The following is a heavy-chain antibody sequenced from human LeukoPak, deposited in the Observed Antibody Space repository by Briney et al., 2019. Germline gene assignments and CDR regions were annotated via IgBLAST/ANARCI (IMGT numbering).Heavy chain of an antibody. J-gene: IGHJ6*02. CDR3: ARGDYYGSGSYPAYYYYGMDV. D-gene: IGHD3-10*01. V-gene: IGHV7-4-1*01. Sequence: GASVKVSCKASGYTFTGYYIHWVRQAPGQGLEWMGWINTNTGNPTYAQGFTGRFVFSLDTSVSTAYLQICSLKAEDTAAYYCARGDYYGSGSYPAYYYYGMDVWGQGTTVTVSS. CDR2: INTNTGNP. CDR1: GYTFTGYY.